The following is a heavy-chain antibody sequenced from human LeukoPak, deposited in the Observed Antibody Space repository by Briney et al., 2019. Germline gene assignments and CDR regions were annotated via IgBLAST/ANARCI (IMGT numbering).Heavy chain of an antibody. D-gene: IGHD2-15*01. Sequence: KPSETLSLTCTVSDGSITSSSYDGGWIRQPPGKGLEWIGYIYYSGSTYYNPSLKGRVTISADTANNQFSLQLSEGTAADSTVYYRPRNYFSGGSCYLDYWGQGTRVTVSS. CDR2: IYYSGST. V-gene: IGHV4-39*01. CDR3: PRNYFSGGSCYLDY. CDR1: DGSITSSSYD. J-gene: IGHJ4*02.